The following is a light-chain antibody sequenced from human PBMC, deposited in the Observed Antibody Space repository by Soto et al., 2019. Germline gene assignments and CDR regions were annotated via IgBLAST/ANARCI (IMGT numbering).Light chain of an antibody. CDR1: QGINSY. CDR3: QQLNSYPRT. CDR2: AAS. Sequence: DIQLTQSPYVLSASVGERVTITCGASQGINSYLAWYQQKPGKVPKLLIYAASTLHSGVPSRFSGSGSGTEFTLTISSLQPEDFATYYCQQLNSYPRTLGQGTKVEIK. J-gene: IGKJ1*01. V-gene: IGKV1-9*01.